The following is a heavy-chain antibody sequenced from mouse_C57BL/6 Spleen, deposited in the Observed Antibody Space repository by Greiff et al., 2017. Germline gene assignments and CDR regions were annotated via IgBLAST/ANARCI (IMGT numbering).Heavy chain of an antibody. V-gene: IGHV1-18*01. D-gene: IGHD2-5*01. Sequence: LVKPGASVKIPCKASGYTFTDYNMDWVKQSHGKSLEWIGDINPNNGGTIYNQKFKGKATLTVDKSSSTAYMALRSLTSEDTAVYYCAITYYSNIYAMDYWGQGTSVTVSS. CDR2: INPNNGGT. CDR1: GYTFTDYN. CDR3: AITYYSNIYAMDY. J-gene: IGHJ4*01.